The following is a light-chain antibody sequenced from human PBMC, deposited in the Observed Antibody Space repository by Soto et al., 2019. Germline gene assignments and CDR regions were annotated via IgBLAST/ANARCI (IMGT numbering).Light chain of an antibody. J-gene: IGKJ1*01. CDR3: QQSDSFPRT. V-gene: IGKV1-39*01. Sequence: DIQMTQSPSSLSASVGDRVTITCRASQTINTYLNWYQQKPGKAPSLLIYTSSNLQSGVPSRFSGSGAGTDFTLTISSLQPEDSATYYCQQSDSFPRTFGQGTKVEFK. CDR1: QTINTY. CDR2: TSS.